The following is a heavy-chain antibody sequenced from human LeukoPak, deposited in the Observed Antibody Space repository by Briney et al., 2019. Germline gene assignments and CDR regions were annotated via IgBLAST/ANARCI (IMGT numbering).Heavy chain of an antibody. J-gene: IGHJ6*03. V-gene: IGHV1-2*02. CDR1: GYTFTGYY. Sequence: ASVTVSCKASGYTFTGYYMHWVRQAPGQGLEWMGWINPNSGGTNYAQKFQGRVTMTRDTSISTAYMELSRLRSDDTAVYYCARDDDYYYYMDVWGKGTTVTISS. CDR2: INPNSGGT. CDR3: ARDDDYYYYMDV.